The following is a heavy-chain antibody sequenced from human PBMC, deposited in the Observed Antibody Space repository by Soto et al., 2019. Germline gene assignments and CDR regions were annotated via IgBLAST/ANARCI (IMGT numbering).Heavy chain of an antibody. CDR2: INHSGST. Sequence: SETLSLTCAVYGGSFSGYYWSWIRQPPGKGLEWIGEINHSGSTNYNPSLKSRVTISVDTSKNQFSLKLSSVTAADTAVYYCARGWSSSSLTYYYYYGMDVWGQGTTVTVSS. CDR1: GGSFSGYY. J-gene: IGHJ6*02. V-gene: IGHV4-34*01. CDR3: ARGWSSSSLTYYYYYGMDV. D-gene: IGHD6-6*01.